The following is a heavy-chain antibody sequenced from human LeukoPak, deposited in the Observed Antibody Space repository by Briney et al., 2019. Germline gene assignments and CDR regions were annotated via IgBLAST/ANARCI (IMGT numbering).Heavy chain of an antibody. V-gene: IGHV3-30*04. Sequence: GGSLRLSCAASGFTFSSYAMHWDRQAPGKGLEWVAVISYDGSNKYYADSVKGRFTISRDNSKNTLYLQMNSLRAEDTAVYYCARNTDYWGQGTLVTVSS. J-gene: IGHJ4*02. CDR1: GFTFSSYA. CDR3: ARNTDY. CDR2: ISYDGSNK.